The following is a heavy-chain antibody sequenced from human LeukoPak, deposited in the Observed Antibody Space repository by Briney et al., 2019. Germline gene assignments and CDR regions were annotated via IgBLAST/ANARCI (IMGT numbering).Heavy chain of an antibody. J-gene: IGHJ4*02. CDR3: ARGGEWSGSYYPIDY. V-gene: IGHV3-64*01. CDR1: GFTFSSYA. Sequence: GGSLRLSCAASGFTFSSYAMSWVRQAPGKGLEYVSAISSNGGSTYYANSVKGRFTISRDNSKNTLYLQMGSLRAEDMAVYYCARGGEWSGSYYPIDYWGQGTLVTVSA. D-gene: IGHD1-26*01. CDR2: ISSNGGST.